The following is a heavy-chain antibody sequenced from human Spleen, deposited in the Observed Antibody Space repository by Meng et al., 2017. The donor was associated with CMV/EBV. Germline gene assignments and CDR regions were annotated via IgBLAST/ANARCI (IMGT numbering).Heavy chain of an antibody. CDR1: GGSFSGYY. J-gene: IGHJ4*02. CDR3: ARRDGRCLDY. D-gene: IGHD5-24*01. CDR2: INHSGST. Sequence: QLPLQQVGAGLLKPSETLSLPCAVYGGSFSGYYWSWIRQPPGKGLEWIGEINHSGSTNYNPSLKSRVTISVDTSKNQFSLKLSSVTAADTAVYYCARRDGRCLDYWGQGTLVTVSS. V-gene: IGHV4-34*01.